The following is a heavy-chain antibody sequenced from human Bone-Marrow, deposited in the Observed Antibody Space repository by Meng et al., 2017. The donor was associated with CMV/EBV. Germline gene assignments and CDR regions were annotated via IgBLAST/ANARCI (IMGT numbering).Heavy chain of an antibody. D-gene: IGHD2-8*02. J-gene: IGHJ6*01. CDR3: ARVTGGEYYYYYGMDV. CDR2: IYYSGST. V-gene: IGHV4-39*07. CDR1: GGSISSSSYY. Sequence: GSLRLSCTVSGGSISSSSYYWGWIRQPPGKGLEWIGSIYYSGSTYYNPSLKSRVTISVDTSKNQFSLKLSSVTAADTAVYYCARVTGGEYYYYYGMDVWGQGTTVTVSS.